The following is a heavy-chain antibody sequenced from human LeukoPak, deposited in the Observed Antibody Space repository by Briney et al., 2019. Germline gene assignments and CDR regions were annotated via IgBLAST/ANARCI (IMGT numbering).Heavy chain of an antibody. V-gene: IGHV3-23*01. CDR2: ISGSGGST. J-gene: IGHJ4*02. Sequence: GGSLRLSCAASGFTFSSYAMSWVRQAPGKGLEWVSGISGSGGSTYYGDSVKGRFTISRDKSKNTLYLQMNSLRAEDTAVYYCARDSVWAMLHYWGQGTLVTVSS. D-gene: IGHD3-16*01. CDR1: GFTFSSYA. CDR3: ARDSVWAMLHY.